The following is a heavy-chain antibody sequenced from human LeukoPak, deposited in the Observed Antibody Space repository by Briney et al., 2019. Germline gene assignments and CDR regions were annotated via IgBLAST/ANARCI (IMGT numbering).Heavy chain of an antibody. Sequence: GASVKVSCKASGYTFTSYDINWVRQATGQGLEWMGWINPNSGNTGYAQKFQGRVTMTRNTSISTAYMELSSLRSEDTAVYYCALGTVTTDYYYYYMDVWGKGTTVTVSS. D-gene: IGHD4-17*01. CDR1: GYTFTSYD. V-gene: IGHV1-8*01. CDR3: ALGTVTTDYYYYYMDV. J-gene: IGHJ6*03. CDR2: INPNSGNT.